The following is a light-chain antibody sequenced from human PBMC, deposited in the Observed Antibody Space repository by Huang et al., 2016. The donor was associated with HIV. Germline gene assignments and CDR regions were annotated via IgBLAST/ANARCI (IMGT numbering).Light chain of an antibody. CDR3: QQYNNWPWT. V-gene: IGKV3-15*01. J-gene: IGKJ1*01. CDR2: GAS. CDR1: QSVSSN. Sequence: EIVMTQSPATLSVSPGDRATLSCRASQSVSSNFAWYQQKPGQAPRLLIYGASTRATGIPARFSGSGSGTEFTLTINSLQSEDFAVYYCQQYNNWPWTFGQGTKVEIK.